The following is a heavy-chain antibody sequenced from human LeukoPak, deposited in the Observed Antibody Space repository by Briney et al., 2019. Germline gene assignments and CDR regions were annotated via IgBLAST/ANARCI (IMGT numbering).Heavy chain of an antibody. V-gene: IGHV1-2*02. D-gene: IGHD2-2*01. J-gene: IGHJ5*02. Sequence: ASVKVSCKASGYTFTGYYIHWVRQAPGQGLEWMGWINPNSGGTNYAQKLQGRVTMTTDTSTSTAYMELRSLRSDDTAVYYCARDGWDIVVVPAASFDPWGQGTLVTVSS. CDR1: GYTFTGYY. CDR2: INPNSGGT. CDR3: ARDGWDIVVVPAASFDP.